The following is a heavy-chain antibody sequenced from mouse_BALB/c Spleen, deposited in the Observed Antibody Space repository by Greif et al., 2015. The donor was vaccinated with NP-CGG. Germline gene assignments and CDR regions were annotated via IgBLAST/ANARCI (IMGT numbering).Heavy chain of an antibody. CDR1: GYAFTNYL. V-gene: IGHV1-54*01. D-gene: IGHD1-1*01. Sequence: LQESGAELVRPGTSVKVSCKASGYAFTNYLIEWVKQRPGQGLEWIGVINPGSGGTNYNEKFKGKATLTADKSSGTAYMQLSSLTSDDSAVYFCARSVQLLRSMDYWGQGTSVTVSS. CDR2: INPGSGGT. CDR3: ARSVQLLRSMDY. J-gene: IGHJ4*01.